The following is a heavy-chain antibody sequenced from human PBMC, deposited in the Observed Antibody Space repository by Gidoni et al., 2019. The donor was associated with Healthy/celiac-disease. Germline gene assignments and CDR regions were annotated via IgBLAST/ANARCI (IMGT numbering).Heavy chain of an antibody. CDR3: ARNYWNYRGLYYYGMDV. CDR2: IFSNDEK. V-gene: IGHV2-26*01. J-gene: IGHJ6*02. CDR1: GFSLSKARMG. D-gene: IGHD1-7*01. Sequence: QVTLKESGPVLVKPTETLTLTCTVSGFSLSKARMGVSWIRTPPGKALEWLAHIFSNDEKSYSTSLKSRRTSPKDTSKSQVVLTMTNMDPVDTATYYCARNYWNYRGLYYYGMDVLGQGTTVTVSS.